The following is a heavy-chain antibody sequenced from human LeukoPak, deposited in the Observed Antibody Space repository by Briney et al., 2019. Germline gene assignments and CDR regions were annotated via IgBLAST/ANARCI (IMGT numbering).Heavy chain of an antibody. CDR1: GFTFRDYA. J-gene: IGHJ4*02. CDR3: TRGGYYDSSGYPYFDY. D-gene: IGHD3-22*01. Sequence: GRSLRLSCTTSGFTFRDYAMSWFRQAPGKGLEWVGFIRSKAYDGSTEHAASVKGRFAISRDDSKSIAYLQMNSLKTEDTAVYYCTRGGYYDSSGYPYFDYWGQGTLVTVSS. CDR2: IRSKAYDGST. V-gene: IGHV3-49*03.